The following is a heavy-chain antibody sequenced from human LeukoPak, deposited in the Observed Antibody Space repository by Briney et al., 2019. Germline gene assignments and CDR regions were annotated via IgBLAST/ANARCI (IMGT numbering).Heavy chain of an antibody. Sequence: ASVKVSCKASGYTFTNYGVTWVRQAPGHGLEWMGWISAYNGNTNYAQKFQGRVTMTTDTSTTTAYMELRSLRSDDTAMYYCAREWYYYTSGSYSHCDYWGQGTLVTVSS. J-gene: IGHJ4*02. V-gene: IGHV1-18*01. CDR1: GYTFTNYG. D-gene: IGHD3-10*01. CDR2: ISAYNGNT. CDR3: AREWYYYTSGSYSHCDY.